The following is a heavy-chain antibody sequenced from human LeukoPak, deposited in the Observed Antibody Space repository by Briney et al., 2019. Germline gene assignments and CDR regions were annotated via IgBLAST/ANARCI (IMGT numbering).Heavy chain of an antibody. CDR2: IYYSGST. V-gene: IGHV4-39*07. J-gene: IGHJ4*02. Sequence: SETLSLTCTVSGGSISSSSYYWGWIRQPPGKGLEWIGSIYYSGSTYYNPSLKSRVTISVDTSKNQFSLKLSSVTAADTAVYYCARDPFEYSSSSFDYWGQGTLVTVSS. CDR3: ARDPFEYSSSSFDY. CDR1: GGSISSSSYY. D-gene: IGHD6-6*01.